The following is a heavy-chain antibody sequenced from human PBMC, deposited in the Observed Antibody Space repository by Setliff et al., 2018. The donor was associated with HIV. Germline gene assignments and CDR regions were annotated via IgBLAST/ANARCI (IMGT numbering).Heavy chain of an antibody. CDR2: INHSGST. Sequence: SETLSLTCAVYGGSFSNYYWSWIRQTPGEGPEWIGEINHSGSTNYNPSLKSRVTISVDTSKNQFSLKLSSVTAADTAVYYCARTDWARTSYYYYYGMNVWGQGTTVTVSS. CDR3: ARTDWARTSYYYYYGMNV. CDR1: GGSFSNYY. D-gene: IGHD3-9*01. J-gene: IGHJ6*02. V-gene: IGHV4-34*01.